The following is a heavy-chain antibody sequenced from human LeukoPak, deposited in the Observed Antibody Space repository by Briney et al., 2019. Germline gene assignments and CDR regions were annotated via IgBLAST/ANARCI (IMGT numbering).Heavy chain of an antibody. D-gene: IGHD7-27*01. CDR3: AREKGSNWGYYFDY. V-gene: IGHV4-61*02. Sequence: SETLSLTCTVSGGSISSGSYYWSWIRQPAGTGLECIGRIYTSGSTNYNPSLKSRVTISVDTSKNQFSLKLSSVTAADTGVYYCAREKGSNWGYYFDYWGQGTLVTVSS. CDR1: GGSISSGSYY. J-gene: IGHJ4*02. CDR2: IYTSGST.